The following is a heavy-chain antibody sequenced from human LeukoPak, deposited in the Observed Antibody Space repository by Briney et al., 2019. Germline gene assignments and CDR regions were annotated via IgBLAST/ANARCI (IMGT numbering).Heavy chain of an antibody. Sequence: ASVKVSCKASGYTFTSYDINWVRQATGQGLEWMGWMNPNSGNTGYAQKFQGRVTMTRNTSISTAYMELSSLRSEDTAVYYCARHLGATVNTLYYFDYWGQGTLVTVSS. CDR3: ARHLGATVNTLYYFDY. CDR1: GYTFTSYD. CDR2: MNPNSGNT. V-gene: IGHV1-8*01. J-gene: IGHJ4*02. D-gene: IGHD4-17*01.